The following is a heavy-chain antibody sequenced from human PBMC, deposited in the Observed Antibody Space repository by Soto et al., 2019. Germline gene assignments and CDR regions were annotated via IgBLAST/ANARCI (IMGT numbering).Heavy chain of an antibody. CDR3: ARRNIMAVAGTREWYFDY. J-gene: IGHJ4*02. D-gene: IGHD6-19*01. CDR2: IYYSRST. CDR1: GGSISSYY. Sequence: PSETLSLTCTDSGGSISSYYWSWIRQPPGKGLEWIGYIYYSRSTNYNPSLKSRVTISVDTSKNQFSLKLSSVTAADTAVYYCARRNIMAVAGTREWYFDYWGQGTLVTVS. V-gene: IGHV4-59*01.